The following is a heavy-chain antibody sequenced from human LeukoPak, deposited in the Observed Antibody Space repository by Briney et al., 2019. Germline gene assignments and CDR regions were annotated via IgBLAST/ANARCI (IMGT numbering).Heavy chain of an antibody. V-gene: IGHV3-30*02. CDR2: IRYDGSNK. D-gene: IGHD5-18*01. J-gene: IGHJ4*02. CDR1: GFTFSSYG. CDR3: AKERDTAMVRIDY. Sequence: GGSLRPSCAASGFTFSSYGMHWVRQAPGKGLEWVAFIRYDGSNKYYADSVKGRFTISRDNSKNTLYLQMNSLRAEDTAVYYCAKERDTAMVRIDYWGQGTLFTVSS.